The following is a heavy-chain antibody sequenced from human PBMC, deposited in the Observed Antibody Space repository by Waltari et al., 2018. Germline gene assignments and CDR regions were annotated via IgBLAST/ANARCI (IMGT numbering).Heavy chain of an antibody. CDR2: INGDGGFP. J-gene: IGHJ5*02. CDR3: AKGAQTAWFDP. V-gene: IGHV3-23*01. Sequence: EVQLLESGGGLVQPGGSLRLSCAASAFNFGTSSMSWVRQTPGKGLDWVSSINGDGGFPPYADSVKGRFTISRDNARNTLFLQMNSLRAEDTAVYYCAKGAQTAWFDPWGQGTLVTVSA. CDR1: AFNFGTSS.